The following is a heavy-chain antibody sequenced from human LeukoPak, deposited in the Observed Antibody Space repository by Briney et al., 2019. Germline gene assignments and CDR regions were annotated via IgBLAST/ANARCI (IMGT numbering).Heavy chain of an antibody. CDR2: ISSGGRT. CDR1: GFTVSNNY. J-gene: IGHJ4*02. V-gene: IGHV3-66*01. D-gene: IGHD3-10*01. CDR3: ARSHSGSFDY. Sequence: GGSLRLSCAASGFTVSNNYMNWVRQAPGKGLEWVSVISSGGRTYSADSVKGRFTISRDSAKNSLYLQMNSLRAEDTAVYYCARSHSGSFDYWGQGTLVTVSS.